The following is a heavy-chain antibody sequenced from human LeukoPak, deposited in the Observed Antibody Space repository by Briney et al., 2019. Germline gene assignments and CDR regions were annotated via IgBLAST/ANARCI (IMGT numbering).Heavy chain of an antibody. CDR1: GGSIGSYY. Sequence: SETLSLTCTVSGGSIGSYYWSWIRQPAGKGLEWIGRIYTSGSTNYNPSLKSRVTMSVDTSKNQFSLKLSSVTAADTAVYYCARDSLQQLVHYYYYMDVWGKGTTVTVSS. J-gene: IGHJ6*03. V-gene: IGHV4-4*07. CDR3: ARDSLQQLVHYYYYMDV. D-gene: IGHD6-13*01. CDR2: IYTSGST.